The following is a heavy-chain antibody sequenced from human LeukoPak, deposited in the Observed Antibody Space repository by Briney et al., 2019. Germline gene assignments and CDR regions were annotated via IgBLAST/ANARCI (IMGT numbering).Heavy chain of an antibody. CDR2: ISYDGSNK. J-gene: IGHJ4*02. D-gene: IGHD4-11*01. Sequence: PGGSLRLSCAASGFTFSNHAMHWVRQAPGKGLEWVAVISYDGSNKYYTDSVKGRFTISRDNAKDTLYLQMNSLRAEDTAVYYCTGHHQAYSRTYWGQGTLVTVSS. CDR3: TGHHQAYSRTY. CDR1: GFTFSNHA. V-gene: IGHV3-30*04.